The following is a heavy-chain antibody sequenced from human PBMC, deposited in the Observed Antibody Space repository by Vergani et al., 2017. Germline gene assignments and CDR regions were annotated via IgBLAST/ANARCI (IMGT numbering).Heavy chain of an antibody. Sequence: QVQLVESGGGVVQPGRSLRLSCAASGFTFSSYGMHWVRQAPGKGLEWVAVISYDGSNKYYADSVKGRFTISRDNAKNSLYLQMNSLRAEDTAVYYCARTSTGYYYGSGSSDFDYWGQGTLVTVSS. CDR1: GFTFSSYG. D-gene: IGHD3-10*01. V-gene: IGHV3-30*03. CDR2: ISYDGSNK. CDR3: ARTSTGYYYGSGSSDFDY. J-gene: IGHJ4*02.